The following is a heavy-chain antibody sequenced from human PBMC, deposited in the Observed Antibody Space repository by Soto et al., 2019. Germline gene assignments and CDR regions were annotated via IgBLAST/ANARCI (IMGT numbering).Heavy chain of an antibody. D-gene: IGHD6-13*01. J-gene: IGHJ3*02. Sequence: EVQLVESGGGLVQPGGSLRLSCAASGFTFSSYWMTWVRQAPGKGLEWVANIKQDESKRYYVDSMEGRFTISRDNAKNSLFLQMNSLRAEDTAVYYCARDFSPSYSSMWYDAFDIWGQGTMVTVSS. V-gene: IGHV3-7*05. CDR1: GFTFSSYW. CDR3: ARDFSPSYSSMWYDAFDI. CDR2: IKQDESKR.